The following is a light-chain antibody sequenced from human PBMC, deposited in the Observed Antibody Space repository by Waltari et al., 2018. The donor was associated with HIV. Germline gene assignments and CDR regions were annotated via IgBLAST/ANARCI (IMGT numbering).Light chain of an antibody. CDR1: QSVNINY. Sequence: EIVLTQSPGTLSLSSGEKATLSYRASQSVNINYLAWYQHKPGQAPRLLIYGASSRATGIPDRFSGSGSGTDFTLTISRLEPEDSAVYYCQQYGGSPITFGQGTRLEIK. J-gene: IGKJ5*01. V-gene: IGKV3-20*01. CDR3: QQYGGSPIT. CDR2: GAS.